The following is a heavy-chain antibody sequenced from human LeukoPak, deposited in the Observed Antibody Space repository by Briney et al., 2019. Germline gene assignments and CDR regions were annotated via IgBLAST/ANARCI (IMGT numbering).Heavy chain of an antibody. CDR3: TTREIVVEPALTSMVRGVLWRSDF. CDR1: GDTLTELS. V-gene: IGHV1-24*01. J-gene: IGHJ4*01. Sequence: ASVKVSCKVSGDTLTELSIHWVRQAPGKGLEWMGGVDPKEGKRVYAQNFQGRVTMTEDTSSGSAYMELNSLRSEDTGVYYCTTREIVVEPALTSMVRGVLWRSDFWGHGTLVTVSS. D-gene: IGHD3-10*01. CDR2: VDPKEGKR.